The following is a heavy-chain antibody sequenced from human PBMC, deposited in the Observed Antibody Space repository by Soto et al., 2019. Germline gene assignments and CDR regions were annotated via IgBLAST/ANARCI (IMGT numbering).Heavy chain of an antibody. CDR1: GYSISSGYY. CDR2: IYHSGST. J-gene: IGHJ6*02. Sequence: PSETLSLTCAVSGYSISSGYYWGWIRYPPGKGLEWIGSIYHSGSTYYNPSLKSRVTISVDTSKNQFSLKLSSVTAADTAVYYCARTHTLSKAYGMDVWGQGTTVTVSS. CDR3: ARTHTLSKAYGMDV. V-gene: IGHV4-38-2*01.